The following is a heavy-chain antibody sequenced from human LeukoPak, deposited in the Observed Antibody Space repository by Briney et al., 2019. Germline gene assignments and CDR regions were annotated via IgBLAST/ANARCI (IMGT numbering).Heavy chain of an antibody. CDR2: IIPILGIA. V-gene: IGHV1-69*04. D-gene: IGHD2-15*01. Sequence: GASVKVSCKASGGTFSSYAISWVRQAPGQGLEWMGRIIPILGIANYAQKFQGRVTITADKSTSTAYMELSSLRSEDTAVYYCAQTWYCSGGSCYYYYYYGMDVRGQGTTVTVSS. CDR1: GGTFSSYA. CDR3: AQTWYCSGGSCYYYYYYGMDV. J-gene: IGHJ6*02.